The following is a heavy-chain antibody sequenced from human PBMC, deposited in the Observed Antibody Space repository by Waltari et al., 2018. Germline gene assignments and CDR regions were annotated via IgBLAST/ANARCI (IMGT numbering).Heavy chain of an antibody. D-gene: IGHD2-2*01. V-gene: IGHV4-4*07. J-gene: IGHJ3*02. Sequence: QVQLQESGPGLVKPSETLSLTCTVSGGSISSYYGSRVRPRRGKGLEWIGRSYASGSTNYNPSLRSRVTMSVDTSKNHFSLRLTSVTAADTAVYYCARDRCNSTSCLSRGAFDIWGQGTMVTVSS. CDR2: SYASGST. CDR1: GGSISSYY. CDR3: ARDRCNSTSCLSRGAFDI.